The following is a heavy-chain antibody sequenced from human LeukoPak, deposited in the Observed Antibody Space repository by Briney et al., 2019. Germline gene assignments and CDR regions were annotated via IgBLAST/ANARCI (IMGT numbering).Heavy chain of an antibody. CDR2: ISSSGSTR. CDR1: GFTFRSYE. D-gene: IGHD6-19*01. V-gene: IGHV3-48*03. J-gene: IGHJ5*02. Sequence: GGSLRPSCAASGFTFRSYEMNWVRQAPGKGLEWVSYISSSGSTRYYADSVKGRFTISRDNAENSLYLQMSSLRAEDTAVYYCARTSSGWLYNWFDPWGQGTLVTVSS. CDR3: ARTSSGWLYNWFDP.